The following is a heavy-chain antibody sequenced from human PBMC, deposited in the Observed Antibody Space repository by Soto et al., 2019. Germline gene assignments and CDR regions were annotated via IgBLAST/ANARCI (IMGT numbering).Heavy chain of an antibody. CDR3: AGDIRSGSYRFDY. CDR2: IYYSGST. J-gene: IGHJ4*02. Sequence: SETLSLTCTVSGVSISNYYWIWIRQPPGKGLEWIGYIYYSGSTIYNPSLKSRVTISVDTSKNQFSLKLNSVTAADSAVYYCAGDIRSGSYRFDYWGQGTLVTVSS. V-gene: IGHV4-59*08. D-gene: IGHD1-26*01. CDR1: GVSISNYY.